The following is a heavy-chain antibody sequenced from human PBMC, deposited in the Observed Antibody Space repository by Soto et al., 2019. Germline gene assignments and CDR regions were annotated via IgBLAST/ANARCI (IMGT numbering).Heavy chain of an antibody. CDR3: ASDDVDPDNGFDY. CDR1: GFTLSGHG. J-gene: IGHJ4*02. CDR2: LVRDGSKQ. D-gene: IGHD1-1*01. V-gene: IGHV3-33*01. Sequence: QVQLVESGGGVVQPGSSLRLLCEASGFTLSGHGMHWVRQAPGKGLEWLAVLVRDGSKQAYADSVKGRFTISRDNSKNTLYLQMNSLRDEDTAVYYCASDDVDPDNGFDYWGLGTLLTVSS.